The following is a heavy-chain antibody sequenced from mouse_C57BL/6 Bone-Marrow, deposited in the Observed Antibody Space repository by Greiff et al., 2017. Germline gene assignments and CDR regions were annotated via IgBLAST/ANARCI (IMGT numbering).Heavy chain of an antibody. V-gene: IGHV1-82*01. Sequence: VQLQQSGPELVKPGASVKISCKASGYAFSSSWMNWVKQRPGKGLEWIGRIYPGDGDTNDNGKFKGKATLTADKSSSTAYMQRSSLTSEDSAVYFCARSGDGYLYYAMDYWGQGTSVTVSS. CDR3: ARSGDGYLYYAMDY. D-gene: IGHD2-3*01. CDR1: GYAFSSSW. J-gene: IGHJ4*01. CDR2: IYPGDGDT.